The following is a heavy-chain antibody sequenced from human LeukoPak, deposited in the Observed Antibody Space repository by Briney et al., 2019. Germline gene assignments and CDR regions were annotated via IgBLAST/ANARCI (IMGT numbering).Heavy chain of an antibody. CDR1: GVTISSYD. CDR3: AREVGYCSGGSCYAYSDY. V-gene: IGHV4-59*12. Sequence: SGTLTLSCAVSGVTISSYDRSWIRQPPGNGLEWMGCIDYSGCSNYNASHTNRVTISVDTYKKQFSLKLSSVHAADTGVYYCAREVGYCSGGSCYAYSDYWGQGTRVSVSS. CDR2: IDYSGCS. D-gene: IGHD2-15*01. J-gene: IGHJ4*02.